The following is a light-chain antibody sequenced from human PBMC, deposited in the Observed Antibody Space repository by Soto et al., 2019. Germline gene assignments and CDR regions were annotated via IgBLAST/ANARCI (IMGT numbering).Light chain of an antibody. V-gene: IGKV3-15*01. CDR1: QSVSSS. Sequence: EIVVTQSQATLSVAPGAIFNLSCIASQSVSSSLAWYQQRPGQAPRLLIYDTSTRAPGIAARFSGSGSGTEFTLTIRSLQSEDVAVYYCQQYVHWPPGKCGQGNTGDI. CDR2: DTS. CDR3: QQYVHWPPGK. J-gene: IGKJ1*01.